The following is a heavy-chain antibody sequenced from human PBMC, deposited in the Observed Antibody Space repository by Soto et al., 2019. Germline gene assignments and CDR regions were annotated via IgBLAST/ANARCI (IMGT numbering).Heavy chain of an antibody. CDR2: IFYSGRT. V-gene: IGHV4-31*02. CDR3: ARLVRRGYYGDY. CDR1: GGSFSSDDYY. D-gene: IGHD2-21*01. Sequence: QVQLQESGPGLVKPSQTLSLTCSVSGGSFSSDDYYWSWIRQHPGKGLEWIGFIFYSGRTYDNPSVKSRVTISLDTSKNQFSLMLSSVPAADAAVYYCARLVRRGYYGDYWGQGALLIVSS. J-gene: IGHJ4*02.